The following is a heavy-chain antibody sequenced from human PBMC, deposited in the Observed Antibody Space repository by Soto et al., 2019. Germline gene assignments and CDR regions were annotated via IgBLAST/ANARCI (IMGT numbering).Heavy chain of an antibody. Sequence: SETLSLTCTVSDDFISSYYWNWIRQPAGKGLEWIGRVSTNGATNYSPSLESRVTMSVDTSKNQFSLKLTSVTAPDTAVYFCARADYEILTGSYAMDVWGQGTTVTVSS. J-gene: IGHJ6*02. CDR2: VSTNGAT. D-gene: IGHD3-9*01. CDR1: DDFISSYY. CDR3: ARADYEILTGSYAMDV. V-gene: IGHV4-4*07.